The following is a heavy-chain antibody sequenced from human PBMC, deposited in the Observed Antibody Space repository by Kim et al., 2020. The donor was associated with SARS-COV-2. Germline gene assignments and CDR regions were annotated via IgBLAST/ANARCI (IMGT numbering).Heavy chain of an antibody. CDR3: ARRWAGTGWFDP. V-gene: IGHV4-39*01. Sequence: YYNPSLKSRVTISVDTSKNQCSLKLSSVTAADTAVYYCARRWAGTGWFDPWGQGTLVTVSS. D-gene: IGHD6-19*01. J-gene: IGHJ5*02.